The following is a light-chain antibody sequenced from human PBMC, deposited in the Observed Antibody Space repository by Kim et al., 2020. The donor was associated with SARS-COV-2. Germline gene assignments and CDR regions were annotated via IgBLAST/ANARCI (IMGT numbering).Light chain of an antibody. Sequence: RVTISCAGSSSNIGAYYDVHWYQQLPGTAPKLLIYGNTNRPSGVPDRFSGSKSGTSASLDITGLQAEDEAVYYCQSYDRSLSGSVFGGGTQLTVL. CDR3: QSYDRSLSGSV. CDR2: GNT. CDR1: SSNIGAYYD. J-gene: IGLJ3*02. V-gene: IGLV1-40*01.